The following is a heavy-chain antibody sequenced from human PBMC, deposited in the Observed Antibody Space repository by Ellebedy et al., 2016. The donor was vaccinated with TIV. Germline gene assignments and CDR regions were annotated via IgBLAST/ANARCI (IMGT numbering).Heavy chain of an antibody. CDR3: ARSRGVSY. V-gene: IGHV3-7*03. CDR1: GFTFSNYW. J-gene: IGHJ4*02. D-gene: IGHD2-8*01. CDR2: IKQDGSEK. Sequence: GESLKISCAASGFTFSNYWMTWVHQAPGKGPECVANIKQDGSEKYYVDSVKGRFTISRDNAKNSLYLQMNSLRAEDTAVYFCARSRGVSYWGQGTLVTVSS.